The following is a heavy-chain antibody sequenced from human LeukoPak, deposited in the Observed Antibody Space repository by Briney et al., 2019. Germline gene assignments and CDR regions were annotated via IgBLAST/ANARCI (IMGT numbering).Heavy chain of an antibody. Sequence: SETLSLTCTVSGGSISSGDYYWSWLRQPPGKGLEWIGYIYYSGSTYYNPSLKSRVTISVDTSKNQFSLKLSSVTAADTAVYYCARATNVPAFDIWGQGTMVTVSS. CDR2: IYYSGST. D-gene: IGHD2-8*01. V-gene: IGHV4-30-4*08. CDR1: GGSISSGDYY. CDR3: ARATNVPAFDI. J-gene: IGHJ3*02.